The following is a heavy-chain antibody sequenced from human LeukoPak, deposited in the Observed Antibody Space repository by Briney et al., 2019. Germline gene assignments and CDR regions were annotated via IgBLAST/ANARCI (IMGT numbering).Heavy chain of an antibody. CDR1: GYTFTGYY. V-gene: IGHV1-2*02. J-gene: IGHJ4*02. CDR3: ARIYCSSTSCYLLDY. CDR2: INPNSGGT. D-gene: IGHD2-2*01. Sequence: ASVTVSCKAYGYTFTGYYMHWVRQAPGQGLEWMGWINPNSGGTNYAQKLQGRVTMTRDTSISTAYMELSRLRSDDTAVYYCARIYCSSTSCYLLDYWGQGTLVTVSS.